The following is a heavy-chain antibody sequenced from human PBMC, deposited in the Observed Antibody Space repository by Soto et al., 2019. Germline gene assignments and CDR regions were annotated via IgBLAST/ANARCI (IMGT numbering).Heavy chain of an antibody. CDR3: ARDRASIMITFGGVISEFDY. V-gene: IGHV3-33*01. Sequence: QVQLVESGGGVVQPGRSLRLSCAASGFTFSSYGMQWVRQAPGKGLEWVAVIWYDGSNKYYADSVKGRFTISRDNSKNTLYLQMNSLRAEDTAVYYCARDRASIMITFGGVISEFDYWGQGTLVTVSS. D-gene: IGHD3-16*01. CDR1: GFTFSSYG. CDR2: IWYDGSNK. J-gene: IGHJ4*02.